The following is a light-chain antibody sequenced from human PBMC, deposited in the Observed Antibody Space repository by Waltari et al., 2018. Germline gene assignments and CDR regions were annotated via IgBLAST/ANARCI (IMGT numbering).Light chain of an antibody. CDR3: QSADTDFANHVL. J-gene: IGLJ2*01. CDR1: ALPRLY. CDR2: KDT. V-gene: IGLV3-25*03. Sequence: SYDLTQPPSVSVSPGPTARITCPGTALPRLYRDWYQQKPGQAPLLLIYKDTQRASGIPERFSGSSSGTTVTLTISGVQAEDEADYYCQSADTDFANHVLFGGGTQLTVL.